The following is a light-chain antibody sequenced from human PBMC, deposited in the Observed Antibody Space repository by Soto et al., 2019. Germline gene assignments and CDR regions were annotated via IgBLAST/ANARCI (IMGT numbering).Light chain of an antibody. CDR3: QQYYSYPWT. V-gene: IGKV1-6*01. Sequence: AIQKTPSPASLSASVVDRVTITCRASQGIRNDLGWYQQKPRKAPKLLIYAASSLQSGVPSRFSGSGSGTDFTLTISSLQPEDFATYYCQQYYSYPWTFGQGTKVDI. CDR2: AAS. J-gene: IGKJ1*01. CDR1: QGIRND.